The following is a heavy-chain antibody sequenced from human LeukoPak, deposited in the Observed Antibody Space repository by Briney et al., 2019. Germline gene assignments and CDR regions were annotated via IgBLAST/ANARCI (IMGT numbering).Heavy chain of an antibody. V-gene: IGHV3-21*01. CDR3: ARGTGHQLYDSSGYTAFDI. CDR1: GFTFSSYI. D-gene: IGHD3-22*01. Sequence: GGSLRLSCAASGFTFSSYIMNWVRQAPGKGLEWVSSISSSSGYIYYAEPVEGRFTISSDNAKNSRTLQMNSLRAEDTAVYYCARGTGHQLYDSSGYTAFDIWGQGTMVTVSS. CDR2: ISSSSGYI. J-gene: IGHJ3*02.